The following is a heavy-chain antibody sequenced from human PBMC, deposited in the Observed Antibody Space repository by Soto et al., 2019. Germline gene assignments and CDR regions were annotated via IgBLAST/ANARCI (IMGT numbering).Heavy chain of an antibody. Sequence: QVQLVQSGAEVKKPGSSVKVSCKASGGTFSSYAISWVRQAPGQGLEWMGGIIPIFGTANYAQKFQGRVTIPADESTSTAYMELSSLRSEDTAVYYCARSRKRNSGSSRDFDYWGQGTLVTVSS. V-gene: IGHV1-69*01. CDR3: ARSRKRNSGSSRDFDY. D-gene: IGHD1-26*01. CDR1: GGTFSSYA. CDR2: IIPIFGTA. J-gene: IGHJ4*02.